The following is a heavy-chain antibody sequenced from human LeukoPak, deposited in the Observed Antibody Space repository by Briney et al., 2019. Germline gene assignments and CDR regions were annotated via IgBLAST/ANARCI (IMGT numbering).Heavy chain of an antibody. CDR3: ARVGDGYNYYFDY. J-gene: IGHJ4*02. CDR2: INHSGST. CDR1: GRSFSGYY. V-gene: IGHV4-34*01. D-gene: IGHD5-24*01. Sequence: SETLSLTCAVYGRSFSGYYWSWIRQPPGKGLEWIGEINHSGSTNYNPSLKSRVTISVDTSKNQFSLKLSSVTAADTAVYYCARVGDGYNYYFDYWGQGTLVTVSS.